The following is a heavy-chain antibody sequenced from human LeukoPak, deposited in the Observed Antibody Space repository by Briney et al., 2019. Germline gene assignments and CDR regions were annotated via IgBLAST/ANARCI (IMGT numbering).Heavy chain of an antibody. J-gene: IGHJ6*02. Sequence: GGSLRLSCAASGFTFSKYAMSWDRQAPGKGLEWVSVISGSGATTYYADSVKGRFTISRDNSKNTLYLQVDSLRAEDTAVYYCAKGLWGAYYYGMDVWGQGTTVTVSS. CDR3: AKGLWGAYYYGMDV. D-gene: IGHD3-16*01. CDR1: GFTFSKYA. V-gene: IGHV3-23*01. CDR2: ISGSGATT.